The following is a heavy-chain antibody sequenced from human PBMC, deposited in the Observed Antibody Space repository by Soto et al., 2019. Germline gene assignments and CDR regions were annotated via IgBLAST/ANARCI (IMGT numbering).Heavy chain of an antibody. J-gene: IGHJ1*01. Sequence: GGSLRLSCAASGFTFSSYGMHWVRQAPGKGLEWVAVIWYDGSNKYYADSVKGRFTISRDNSKNTLYLQMNSLRAEDTAVYYCARDYYDSSGYYSRAEYFQHWGQGTLVTVSS. CDR2: IWYDGSNK. D-gene: IGHD3-22*01. V-gene: IGHV3-33*01. CDR1: GFTFSSYG. CDR3: ARDYYDSSGYYSRAEYFQH.